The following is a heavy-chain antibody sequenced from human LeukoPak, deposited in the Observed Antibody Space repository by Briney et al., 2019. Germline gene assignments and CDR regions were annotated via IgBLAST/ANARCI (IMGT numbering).Heavy chain of an antibody. D-gene: IGHD4-11*01. CDR2: INHSGST. CDR3: ARRGRYSNRYFDY. V-gene: IGHV4-34*01. Sequence: KTSETLSLTCAVYGGSFSGYYWSWIRQPPGKGLEWIGEINHSGSTNYNPSLKSRVTISVDTSKNQFSLKLSSVTAADTAVYYCARRGRYSNRYFDYWGQGTLVTVSS. CDR1: GGSFSGYY. J-gene: IGHJ4*02.